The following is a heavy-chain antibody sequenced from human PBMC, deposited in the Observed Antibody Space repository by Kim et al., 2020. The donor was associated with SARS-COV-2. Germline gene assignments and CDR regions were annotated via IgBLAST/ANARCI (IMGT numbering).Heavy chain of an antibody. CDR3: ARETTVTTDAFDI. D-gene: IGHD4-17*01. CDR1: GFTFPSHE. J-gene: IGHJ3*02. V-gene: IGHV3-48*03. CDR2: INAGGNTT. Sequence: GGSLRLSCAASGFTFPSHEMNWVRQAPGKGLEWISYINAGGNTTYYEDSLKGRVTISRDNAKNSLYMQINSLRAEDTAVYFCARETTVTTDAFDIWGQGTLVTVSS.